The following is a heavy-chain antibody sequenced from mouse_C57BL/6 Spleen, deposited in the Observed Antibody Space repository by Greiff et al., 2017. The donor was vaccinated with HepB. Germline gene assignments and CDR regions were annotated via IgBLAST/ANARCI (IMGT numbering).Heavy chain of an antibody. CDR1: GYTFTSYW. CDR2: INPSNGGT. J-gene: IGHJ4*01. V-gene: IGHV1-53*01. Sequence: QVQLQQPGTELVKPGASVKLSCKASGYTFTSYWMHWVKQRPGQGLEWIGNINPSNGGTNYNEKFKSKATLTVDKSSSTAYMQLSSLTSEDSAVYYCARWRGVTTPYYAMDYWGQGTSVTVSS. CDR3: ARWRGVTTPYYAMDY. D-gene: IGHD2-5*01.